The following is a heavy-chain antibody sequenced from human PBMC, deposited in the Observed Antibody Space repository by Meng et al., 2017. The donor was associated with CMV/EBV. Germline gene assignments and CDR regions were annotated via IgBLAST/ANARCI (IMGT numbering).Heavy chain of an antibody. D-gene: IGHD6-19*01. J-gene: IGHJ5*02. Sequence: QVQLQQWGAGLLKPSETLSLTCAVYGGSFSGYYWGWIRQPPGKGLEWIGEINHSGSTNYNPSLKSRVTISVDTSKNQFSLKLSSVTAADTAVYYCARGRQWLVRGWFDPWGQGTLVTVSS. CDR1: GGSFSGYY. CDR2: INHSGST. CDR3: ARGRQWLVRGWFDP. V-gene: IGHV4-34*01.